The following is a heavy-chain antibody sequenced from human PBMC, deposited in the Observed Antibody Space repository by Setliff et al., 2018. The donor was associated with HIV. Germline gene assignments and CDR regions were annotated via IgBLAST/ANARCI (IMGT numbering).Heavy chain of an antibody. Sequence: SETLSLTCTVSGYPISSGCYWGWIRQPPGKGLEWIGSMYHTGSTYYSPSLNSQFTISVDTSKNQFSLKLRSVTAADTAVYYCARDNSYYYGSGSHYWYGMDVWGQGTTVTVSS. J-gene: IGHJ6*01. CDR3: ARDNSYYYGSGSHYWYGMDV. V-gene: IGHV4-38-2*02. CDR2: MYHTGST. CDR1: GYPISSGCY. D-gene: IGHD3-10*01.